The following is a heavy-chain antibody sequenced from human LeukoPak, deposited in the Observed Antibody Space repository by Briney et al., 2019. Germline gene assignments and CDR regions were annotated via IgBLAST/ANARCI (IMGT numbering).Heavy chain of an antibody. D-gene: IGHD2-21*02. Sequence: SETLSLTCTVSGGSISSSSYYWGWIRQPPGKGLECIGSIYYSGSTYYNPSLKSRVTISVDTSKNQFSLKLSSVTAADTAVYYCARGACCGGDCYPGNHYYYYYYMDVWGKGTTVTISS. V-gene: IGHV4-39*07. CDR3: ARGACCGGDCYPGNHYYYYYYMDV. CDR2: IYYSGST. J-gene: IGHJ6*03. CDR1: GGSISSSSYY.